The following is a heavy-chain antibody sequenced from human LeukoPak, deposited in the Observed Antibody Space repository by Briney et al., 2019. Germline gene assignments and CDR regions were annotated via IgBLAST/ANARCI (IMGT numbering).Heavy chain of an antibody. CDR1: GYTFTVYY. J-gene: IGHJ4*02. V-gene: IGHV1-2*02. CDR2: INPNSGGT. D-gene: IGHD3-9*01. CDR3: ARASRYFDWLLSLYFDY. Sequence: ASVKVSFKASGYTFTVYYMHWVRQAPGQGLEWMGWINPNSGGTNYAQKFQGRVTMTRDTSISTAYMELSRLRSDDTAVYYCARASRYFDWLLSLYFDYWGQGTLVTVSS.